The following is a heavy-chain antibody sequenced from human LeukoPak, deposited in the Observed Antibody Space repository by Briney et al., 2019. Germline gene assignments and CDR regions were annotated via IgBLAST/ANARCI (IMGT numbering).Heavy chain of an antibody. Sequence: EPSETLSLTCTVSGGSISSTSYNWGWIRQPPGKGLEWIGEINHSGSTNYNPSLKSRVTISVDTSKNQFSLKLSSVTAADTAVYYCARVRGSGVFLQFDPWGQGTLVTVSS. CDR2: INHSGST. CDR1: GGSISSTSYN. CDR3: ARVRGSGVFLQFDP. J-gene: IGHJ5*02. D-gene: IGHD3-10*01. V-gene: IGHV4-39*07.